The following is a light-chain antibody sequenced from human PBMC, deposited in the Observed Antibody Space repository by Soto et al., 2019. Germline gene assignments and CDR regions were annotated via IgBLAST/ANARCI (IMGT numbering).Light chain of an antibody. CDR3: QQYGYSPT. V-gene: IGKV3-20*01. CDR2: AAS. Sequence: EIVLTQSPGTLSLSPGERATLSCRSSQSVTSSDLAWYQQKPGQAPRLLIYAASSRATGIPDRFSGSGSGTDFTLTISRLEPEDFAVDYCQQYGYSPTFGGGTKVEIK. CDR1: QSVTSSD. J-gene: IGKJ4*01.